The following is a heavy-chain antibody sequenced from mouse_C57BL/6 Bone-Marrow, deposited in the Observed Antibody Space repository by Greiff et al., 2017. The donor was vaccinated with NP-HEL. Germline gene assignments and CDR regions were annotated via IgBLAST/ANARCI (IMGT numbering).Heavy chain of an antibody. D-gene: IGHD2-4*01. Sequence: QVQLQQPGAELVKPGASVKMSCKASGYTFTSYWITWVKQRPGQGLEWIGDIYPGSGSTNYNEKFKSKATLTVDTSSSTAYMQLSSLTSEDSAVYYCARARLRRGWKYFDYWGQGTTLTVSS. J-gene: IGHJ2*01. CDR1: GYTFTSYW. V-gene: IGHV1-55*01. CDR3: ARARLRRGWKYFDY. CDR2: IYPGSGST.